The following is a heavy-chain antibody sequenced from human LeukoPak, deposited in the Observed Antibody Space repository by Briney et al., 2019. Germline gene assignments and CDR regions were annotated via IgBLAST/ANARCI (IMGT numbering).Heavy chain of an antibody. J-gene: IGHJ4*02. Sequence: GGSLRLSCAASGFTFSSYSMNWVRQAPGKGLEWVSSISSSSSYIYYADSVKGRFTISRDNAKNSLYLQMNSLRAEDTAVYYCARDEGSYYDVSGYYGLDYWGQGTLVTVSS. D-gene: IGHD3-22*01. CDR2: ISSSSSYI. CDR3: ARDEGSYYDVSGYYGLDY. CDR1: GFTFSSYS. V-gene: IGHV3-21*01.